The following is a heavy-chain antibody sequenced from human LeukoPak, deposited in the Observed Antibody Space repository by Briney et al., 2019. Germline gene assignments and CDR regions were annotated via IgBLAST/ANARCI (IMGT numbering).Heavy chain of an antibody. CDR1: GYTFTGYY. J-gene: IGHJ3*02. CDR2: INPNSGGR. CDR3: ARAGAGGSFDI. Sequence: WASVKVSCKASGYTFTGYYMHWVRQAPGQGLEWMGWINPNSGGRNYAQKFQGRVTMTRDTSISTAYMELRSLISDDTAVYYCARAGAGGSFDIWGQGTMVTVSS. D-gene: IGHD2-15*01. V-gene: IGHV1-2*02.